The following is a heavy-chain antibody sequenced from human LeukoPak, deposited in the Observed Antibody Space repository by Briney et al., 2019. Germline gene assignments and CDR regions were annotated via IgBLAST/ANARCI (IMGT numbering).Heavy chain of an antibody. CDR1: GFTFSTYW. V-gene: IGHV3-74*01. CDR3: ARATRIYSSGWYYSFDY. CDR2: INVDGSGA. Sequence: GGSLRLSCAASGFTFSTYWMHWVRQAPGKGLVWVSHINVDGSGATYADSVKGRFTISRENAKNTLYLHMNSLRAEDTAVYYCARATRIYSSGWYYSFDYWGQGTLVTVSS. D-gene: IGHD6-19*01. J-gene: IGHJ4*02.